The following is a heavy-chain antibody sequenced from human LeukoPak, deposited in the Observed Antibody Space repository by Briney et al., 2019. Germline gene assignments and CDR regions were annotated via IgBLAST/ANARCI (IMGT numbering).Heavy chain of an antibody. Sequence: ASVKVSCKASGYTFTGYYMHWVRQAPGQGLEWMGWINPNSGGTNYAQKFQGRVTMTRDTSISTAYMELSRLRSDDTAVYYCARAHFIAVAVDYYYYYMDVWGKGTTVTISS. CDR2: INPNSGGT. D-gene: IGHD6-19*01. CDR3: ARAHFIAVAVDYYYYYMDV. V-gene: IGHV1-2*02. CDR1: GYTFTGYY. J-gene: IGHJ6*03.